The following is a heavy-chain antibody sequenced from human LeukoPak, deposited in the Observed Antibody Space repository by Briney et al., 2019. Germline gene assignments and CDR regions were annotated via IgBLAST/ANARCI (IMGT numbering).Heavy chain of an antibody. CDR3: ARDYYYGSGSYSGPDTDY. CDR1: GYTFTTYG. Sequence: GASVKVSCKASGYTFTTYGISWVRQAPGQGLEWMGWISGYNGNTNYALKFQGRVTMNTDTSTSTAYMELRSLRSDDTAVYYCARDYYYGSGSYSGPDTDYWGQGTLVTVSS. CDR2: ISGYNGNT. J-gene: IGHJ4*02. V-gene: IGHV1-18*01. D-gene: IGHD3-10*01.